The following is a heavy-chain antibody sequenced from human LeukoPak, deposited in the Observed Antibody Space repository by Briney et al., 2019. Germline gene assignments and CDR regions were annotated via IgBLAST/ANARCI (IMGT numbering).Heavy chain of an antibody. D-gene: IGHD6-19*01. V-gene: IGHV1-69*13. CDR1: GGTFSSYA. J-gene: IGHJ4*02. CDR2: IIPIFGTA. Sequence: SVKVSCKASGGTFSSYAISWVRQAPGQGLEWMGGIIPIFGTANYAQKFQGRVTITADESTSTAYMGLSGLRSEDTAVYYCARDRPVADRDYFDYWGQGTLVTVSS. CDR3: ARDRPVADRDYFDY.